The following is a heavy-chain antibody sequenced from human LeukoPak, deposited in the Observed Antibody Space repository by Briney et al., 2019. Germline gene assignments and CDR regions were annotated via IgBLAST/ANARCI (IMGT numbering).Heavy chain of an antibody. CDR1: GFIFSDYY. CDR3: VRMYYHDSSSYYWAPDY. D-gene: IGHD3-22*01. CDR2: ITSSGSTI. V-gene: IGHV3-11*04. J-gene: IGHJ4*02. Sequence: GGSLRLSCAASGFIFSDYYINWIRQAPGKGLEWVSYITSSGSTIYYTDSVKGRFTISRDNAKNTLYLQMNSLRAEDTAVYYCVRMYYHDSSSYYWAPDYWGQGTLVTVSS.